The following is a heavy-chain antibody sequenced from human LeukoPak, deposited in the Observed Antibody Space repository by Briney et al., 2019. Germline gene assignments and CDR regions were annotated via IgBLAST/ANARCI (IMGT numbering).Heavy chain of an antibody. Sequence: GGSLRLSCATSGFTFSSYSMNWVRQAPGKGLEWVSYISSSSGTIYYADSVKGRFTISRDNAKNSLSLQMNSLRAEDTAVYYCARGSVTTGPFGMDVWGQGTTVTVSS. J-gene: IGHJ6*02. D-gene: IGHD5-18*01. CDR2: ISSSSGTI. CDR3: ARGSVTTGPFGMDV. CDR1: GFTFSSYS. V-gene: IGHV3-48*01.